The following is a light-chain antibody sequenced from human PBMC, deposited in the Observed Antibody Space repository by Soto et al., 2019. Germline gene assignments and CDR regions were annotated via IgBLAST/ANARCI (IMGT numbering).Light chain of an antibody. Sequence: QSALTQPASVSASPGQSITISCTGTWRDVGGYDSVSWYQQHPGQAPKLLIYEVSSRPSGVSHRFSGSKSGNTASLTISVLQAEDEGHYYCSSYTGSTTVEFGGGTKLTVL. CDR3: SSYTGSTTVE. CDR1: WRDVGGYDS. CDR2: EVS. J-gene: IGLJ3*02. V-gene: IGLV2-14*01.